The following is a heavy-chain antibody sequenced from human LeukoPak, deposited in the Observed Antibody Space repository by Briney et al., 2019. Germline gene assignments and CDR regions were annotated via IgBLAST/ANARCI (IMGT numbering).Heavy chain of an antibody. CDR2: IYYSGST. Sequence: SQTLSLTCTVSGGSISSGGYYWSWIRQPPGKGLEWIGYIYYSGSTNYNPSLKSRVTISVDTSKNQFSLKLSSVTAADTAVYYCARSVDDSSGYYPDYWGQGTLVTVSS. V-gene: IGHV4-61*08. D-gene: IGHD3-22*01. CDR3: ARSVDDSSGYYPDY. CDR1: GGSISSGGYY. J-gene: IGHJ4*02.